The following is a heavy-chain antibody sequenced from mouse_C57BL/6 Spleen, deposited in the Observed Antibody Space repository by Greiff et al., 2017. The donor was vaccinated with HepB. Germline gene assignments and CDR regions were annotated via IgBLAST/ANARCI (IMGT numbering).Heavy chain of an antibody. CDR2: INPNNGGT. J-gene: IGHJ3*01. CDR1: GYTFTDYN. D-gene: IGHD1-1*01. CDR3: ARRFYGSSYPAWFAY. Sequence: VQLQQSGPELVKPGASVKIPCKASGYTFTDYNMDWVKQSHGKSLEWIGDINPNNGGTIYNQKFKGKATLTVDKSSSTAYMELRSLTSEDTAVYYCARRFYGSSYPAWFAYWGQGTLVTVSA. V-gene: IGHV1-18*01.